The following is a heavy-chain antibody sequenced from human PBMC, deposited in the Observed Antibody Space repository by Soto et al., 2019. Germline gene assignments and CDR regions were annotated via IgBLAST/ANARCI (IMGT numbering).Heavy chain of an antibody. D-gene: IGHD2-21*01. CDR3: ARDDDYSDNGLDY. CDR1: GFSFSRHG. J-gene: IGHJ4*02. V-gene: IGHV3-33*01. CDR2: ILADSSAQ. Sequence: QVQLVESGGGVVQPGGSLRLSCEATGFSFSRHGMHWVLLAPGKGLEWLAVILADSSAQEYAESVKGRFTISRDNSKNILTLQMNKLTDEDTSVYYCARDDDYSDNGLDYWGQGILVTVSS.